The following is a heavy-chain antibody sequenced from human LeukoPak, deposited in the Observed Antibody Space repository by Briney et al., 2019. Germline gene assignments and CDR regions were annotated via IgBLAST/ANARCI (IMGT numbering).Heavy chain of an antibody. D-gene: IGHD5-18*01. CDR3: ARHEGIQLWLQDY. J-gene: IGHJ4*02. CDR1: GGSISSSSYY. V-gene: IGHV4-39*01. CDR2: IYYSGST. Sequence: SETLSLTCTVSGGSISSSSYYWGWIRQPPGKGLERIGSIYYSGSTYYNPSLKSRVTISVDTSKNQFSLKLSSVTAADTAVYYCARHEGIQLWLQDYWGQGTLVTVSS.